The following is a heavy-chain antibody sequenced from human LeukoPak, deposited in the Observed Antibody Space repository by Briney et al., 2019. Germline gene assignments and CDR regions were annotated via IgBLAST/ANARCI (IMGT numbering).Heavy chain of an antibody. J-gene: IGHJ4*02. CDR3: AGEYCSGGSCRQGFDY. CDR1: GYTFTDYC. CDR2: INPNSGDT. Sequence: ASVKVSCKASGYTFTDYCMHWVRQAPGQGLEWMGWINPNSGDTSHSQSFQGRVTLTRDTSISSAYMELSSLRSDDSAVYYCAGEYCSGGSCRQGFDYWGQGTLVTVSS. D-gene: IGHD2-15*01. V-gene: IGHV1-2*02.